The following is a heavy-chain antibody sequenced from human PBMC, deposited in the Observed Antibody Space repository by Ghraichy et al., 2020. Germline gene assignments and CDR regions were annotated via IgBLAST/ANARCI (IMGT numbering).Heavy chain of an antibody. CDR2: IYYSGST. Sequence: SETLSLTCTVSGGSISSSSYYWGWIRQPPGKGLEWIGSIYYSGSTYYNPSLKSRVTISVDTSKNQFSLKLSSVTAADTAVYYCARHSGYSSSWYSAFDIWGQGTMVTVSS. D-gene: IGHD6-13*01. J-gene: IGHJ3*02. CDR3: ARHSGYSSSWYSAFDI. CDR1: GGSISSSSYY. V-gene: IGHV4-39*01.